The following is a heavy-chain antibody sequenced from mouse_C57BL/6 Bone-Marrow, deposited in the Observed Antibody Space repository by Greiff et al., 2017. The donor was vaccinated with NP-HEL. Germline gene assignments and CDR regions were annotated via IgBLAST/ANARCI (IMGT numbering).Heavy chain of an antibody. CDR1: GFTFSDYG. CDR2: ISSGSSTI. J-gene: IGHJ2*01. V-gene: IGHV5-17*01. CDR3: AKSSTYYGSSYAYFDY. Sequence: EVQRVESGGGLVKPGGSLKLSCAASGFTFSDYGMHWVRQAPEKGLEWVAYISSGSSTIYYADTVKGRFTISRDNAKTTLFLQMTSLRSEDTAMYYCAKSSTYYGSSYAYFDYWGQGTTLTVSS. D-gene: IGHD1-1*01.